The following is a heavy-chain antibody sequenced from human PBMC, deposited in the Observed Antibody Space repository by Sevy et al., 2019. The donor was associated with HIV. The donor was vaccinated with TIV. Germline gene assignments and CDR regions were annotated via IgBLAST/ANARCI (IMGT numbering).Heavy chain of an antibody. CDR3: ARDWAPGYYYDAIGVKRDYYFDY. CDR2: ISAYNGNT. V-gene: IGHV1-18*01. CDR1: DYTFSTQG. Sequence: ASVKVSCKASDYTFSTQGFNWVRQAPGQGLEWMGWISAYNGNTKYAQKFQGRVTMTTDTSTSTAYMELRGLTSDDRAVYYCARDWAPGYYYDAIGVKRDYYFDYWGQGTLVTVSS. J-gene: IGHJ4*02. D-gene: IGHD3-22*01.